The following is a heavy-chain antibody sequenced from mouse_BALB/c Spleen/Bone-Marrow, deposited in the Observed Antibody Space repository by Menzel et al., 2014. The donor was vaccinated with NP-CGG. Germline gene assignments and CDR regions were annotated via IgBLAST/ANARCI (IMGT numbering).Heavy chain of an antibody. D-gene: IGHD2-14*01. CDR2: IDPETTGT. V-gene: IGHV1-15*01. J-gene: IGHJ2*01. CDR3: TRREACYRYDGDFDY. CDR1: GYTFTDYE. Sequence: QVQLKESGAELVRPGASVTLSCKASGYTFTDYEMHWVKQTPVHGLEWIGAIDPETTGTACNQKFKGKATLIADKSSSTAYMELRSLTSRDSAVYYCTRREACYRYDGDFDYWGQGTTLTVSS.